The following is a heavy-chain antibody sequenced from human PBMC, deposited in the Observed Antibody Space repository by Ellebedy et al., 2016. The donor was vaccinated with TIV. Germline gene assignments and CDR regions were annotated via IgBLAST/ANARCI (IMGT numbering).Heavy chain of an antibody. CDR2: IYYSGST. Sequence: SETLSLXXTVSGGSISSSSYYWGWIRQPPGKGLEWIGSIYYSGSTYYNPSLKSRVTISVDTSKNQFSLKLSSVTAADTAVYYCARDRGSGSYYNLRWELPSFDYWGQGTLVTVSS. V-gene: IGHV4-39*07. CDR3: ARDRGSGSYYNLRWELPSFDY. J-gene: IGHJ4*02. D-gene: IGHD3-10*01. CDR1: GGSISSSSYY.